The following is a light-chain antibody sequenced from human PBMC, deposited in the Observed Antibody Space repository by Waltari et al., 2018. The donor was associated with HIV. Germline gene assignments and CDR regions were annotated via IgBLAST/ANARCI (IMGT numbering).Light chain of an antibody. CDR3: QSYDSRQSGFWV. Sequence: QSVLTQPPSVSGAPGQRVIISCTGSSPNIGAGYDVHWYQQLPGTAPKLLIFGNTKRPSGVSDRFSGSKSGTSASLAITGLQAEDEADYYCQSYDSRQSGFWVFGGGTTLTVL. J-gene: IGLJ3*02. CDR1: SPNIGAGYD. V-gene: IGLV1-40*01. CDR2: GNT.